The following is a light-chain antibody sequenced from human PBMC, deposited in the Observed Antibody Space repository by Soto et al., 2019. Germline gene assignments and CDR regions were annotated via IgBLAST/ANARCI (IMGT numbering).Light chain of an antibody. J-gene: IGLJ2*01. CDR2: RNN. CDR1: SSNIGSYF. CDR3: AAWDDSLSGI. Sequence: QPVLTQPPSASGTPGQRVTIYCSGSSSNIGSYFVNWYQQLPGTAPKLLIFRNNQRPSGVPDRFSGSKSGTSASLAISGLRSEDEADYYCAAWDDSLSGIFGGGTKLTVL. V-gene: IGLV1-47*01.